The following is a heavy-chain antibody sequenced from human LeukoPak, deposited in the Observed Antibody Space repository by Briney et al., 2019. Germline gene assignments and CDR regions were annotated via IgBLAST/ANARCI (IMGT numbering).Heavy chain of an antibody. D-gene: IGHD4-17*01. CDR2: INHSGST. Sequence: PSETLSLTCAVYGGSFSGYYWSWIRQPPGKGLEWIGEINHSGSTNYNPSLKSRVTISVDTSKNQFSLKLSSVTAADTAVYYCAREDYGDDGDAFDIWGQGTMVTVSS. J-gene: IGHJ3*02. CDR3: AREDYGDDGDAFDI. CDR1: GGSFSGYY. V-gene: IGHV4-34*01.